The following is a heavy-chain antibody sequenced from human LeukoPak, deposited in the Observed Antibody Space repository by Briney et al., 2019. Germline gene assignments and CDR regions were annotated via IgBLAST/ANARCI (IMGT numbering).Heavy chain of an antibody. Sequence: SETLSLTCTVSGGSISSYYWSWIRQPAGKGLEWIGRIYTSGSTNYNPSLKSRVTMPVDTSKNQFSLKLSSVTAADTAVYYCARVRYDFWSGPRTTYYYYYMDVWGKGTTVTVSS. V-gene: IGHV4-4*07. CDR3: ARVRYDFWSGPRTTYYYYYMDV. CDR1: GGSISSYY. J-gene: IGHJ6*03. CDR2: IYTSGST. D-gene: IGHD3-3*01.